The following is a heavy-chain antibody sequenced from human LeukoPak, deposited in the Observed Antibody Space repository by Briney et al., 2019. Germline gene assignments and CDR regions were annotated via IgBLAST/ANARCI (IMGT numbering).Heavy chain of an antibody. D-gene: IGHD3-16*01. Sequence: ASVKVSCKASGYTFTGYYMHWVRQAPGQGLEWMGWINPNSGGTNYAQKFQGGVIMTRDTSISTAYMELSRLRSDDTAVYYCARVRMVSYVYDAFDIWGQGTMVTVSS. J-gene: IGHJ3*02. CDR3: ARVRMVSYVYDAFDI. V-gene: IGHV1-2*02. CDR1: GYTFTGYY. CDR2: INPNSGGT.